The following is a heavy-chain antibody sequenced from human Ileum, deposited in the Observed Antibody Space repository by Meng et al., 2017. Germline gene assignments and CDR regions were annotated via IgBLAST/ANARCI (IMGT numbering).Heavy chain of an antibody. V-gene: IGHV3-7*01. Sequence: VGSGGGLVQPVGSLSRPCAASGFTFSNACMAWVRQAPGKGLEWVATITPDGSAKYDVDCVKGLFTISRDNAKSSLFLQMNSLRAEDTAVYYCADYDTTWGQGTMVTVSS. D-gene: IGHD4-17*01. CDR3: ADYDTT. J-gene: IGHJ3*01. CDR2: ITPDGSAK. CDR1: GFTFSNAC.